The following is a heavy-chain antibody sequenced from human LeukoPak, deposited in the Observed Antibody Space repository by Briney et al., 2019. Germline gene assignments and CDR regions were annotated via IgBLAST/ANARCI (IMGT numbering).Heavy chain of an antibody. Sequence: GGSLRLSCVASGFTFRSKWVHWVRQAPGKGLVCVARINTDGSIRTYADSVQGRFTISRDNAKNTVDLQMNSLRVEDSAVYYCVRDFEIVTTPAGITPGDDFDYWGQGVLVAVSA. V-gene: IGHV3-74*03. CDR3: VRDFEIVTTPAGITPGDDFDY. CDR1: GFTFRSKW. J-gene: IGHJ4*02. CDR2: INTDGSIR. D-gene: IGHD2/OR15-2a*01.